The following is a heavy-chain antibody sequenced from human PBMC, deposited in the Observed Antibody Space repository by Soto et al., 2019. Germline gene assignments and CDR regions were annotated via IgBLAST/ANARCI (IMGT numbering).Heavy chain of an antibody. J-gene: IGHJ4*02. D-gene: IGHD4-17*01. CDR3: ARGIHDYGDYGY. CDR1: GFTFSSYA. Sequence: LRLSCAASGFTFSSYAMHWVRQAPGKGLEWVAVISYDGSNKYYTDSVKGRFTISRDNSKNTLYLQMNSLRAEDTAVYYCARGIHDYGDYGYWGQGTLVTVSS. V-gene: IGHV3-30-3*01. CDR2: ISYDGSNK.